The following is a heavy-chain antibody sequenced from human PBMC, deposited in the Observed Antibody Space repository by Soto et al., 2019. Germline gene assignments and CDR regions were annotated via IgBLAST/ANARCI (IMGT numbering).Heavy chain of an antibody. CDR2: IYYSGST. CDR1: GGSISSGGYY. Sequence: PSETLSLTCTVSGGSISSGGYYWSWIRQHPGKGLEWIGYIYYSGSTYYNPSLKSRVTISVDTSKNQFSLKLSSVTAADTAVYYCARDYYGSGSYPPTWGQGTLVTVSS. V-gene: IGHV4-31*03. J-gene: IGHJ4*02. CDR3: ARDYYGSGSYPPT. D-gene: IGHD3-10*01.